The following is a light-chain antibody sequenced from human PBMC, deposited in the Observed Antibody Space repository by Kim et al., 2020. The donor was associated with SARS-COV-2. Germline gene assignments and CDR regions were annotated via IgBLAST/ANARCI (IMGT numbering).Light chain of an antibody. J-gene: IGKJ3*01. CDR3: QQSYITPFT. Sequence: AAVGDRVTSTCRTSQSISSHLNWYHQKPGRAPKLLMYAASTLQGGVPSRFSGSGSETDFTLTISSLQPEDFATYFCQQSYITPFTFGPGTKVDIK. V-gene: IGKV1-39*01. CDR2: AAS. CDR1: QSISSH.